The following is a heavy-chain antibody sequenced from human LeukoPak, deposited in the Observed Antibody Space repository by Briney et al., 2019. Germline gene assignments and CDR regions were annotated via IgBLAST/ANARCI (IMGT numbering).Heavy chain of an antibody. D-gene: IGHD3-3*01. CDR3: AREYDYYDVWAASTSRYFDY. CDR1: GGSISGYY. CDR2: IYYSGST. J-gene: IGHJ4*02. V-gene: IGHV4-59*01. Sequence: SETLSLTCAVSGGSISGYYWSWIRQPPGKGLEWVGYIYYSGSTNYNPSLKSRVTISVDTSKNQFSLQLSSVPAADTAVYYCAREYDYYDVWAASTSRYFDYWGRGTRVTVSS.